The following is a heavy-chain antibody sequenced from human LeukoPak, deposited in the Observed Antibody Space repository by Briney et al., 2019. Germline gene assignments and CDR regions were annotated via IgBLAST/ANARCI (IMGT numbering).Heavy chain of an antibody. CDR2: ISSSSSYI. Sequence: GGSLRLSCAASGFTFSSYSMNWVRQAPGKGLEWVSSISSSSSYIYYADSVKGRFTISRDNAKNSLYLQMNSLRAEDTAVYYCAREGTWSYYYDYWGQGTLVTVSS. CDR3: AREGTWSYYYDY. CDR1: GFTFSSYS. D-gene: IGHD1-26*01. J-gene: IGHJ4*02. V-gene: IGHV3-21*01.